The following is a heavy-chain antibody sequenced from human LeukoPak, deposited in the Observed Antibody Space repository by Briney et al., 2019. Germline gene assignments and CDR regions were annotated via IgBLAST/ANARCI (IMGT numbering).Heavy chain of an antibody. D-gene: IGHD6-19*01. J-gene: IGHJ5*02. CDR3: ARAVAAPGYNWFDP. V-gene: IGHV1-2*02. Sequence: ASVKVSCKASGYTFTGYYMHWVRQAPGQGLEWMGWINPNSGGTNYAQKFQGRVTMTRDTSIGTAYMELSRLRSDDTAVYYCARAVAAPGYNWFDPWGQGTLVTVSS. CDR1: GYTFTGYY. CDR2: INPNSGGT.